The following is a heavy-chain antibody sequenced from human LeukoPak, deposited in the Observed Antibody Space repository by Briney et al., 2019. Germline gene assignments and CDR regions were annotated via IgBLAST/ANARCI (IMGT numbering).Heavy chain of an antibody. CDR1: GFTFGSYG. V-gene: IGHV3-30*19. CDR2: ISYDGSEK. Sequence: GRSLRLSCAASGFTFGSYGMHWVPQAPGKGLEWVAFISYDGSEKNYADSVKGRFTISRDNFKNRVSLQMNSLNAEDTAVYYCARDADAYGRLDYWGQGTLVTVS. CDR3: ARDADAYGRLDY. D-gene: IGHD3-10*01. J-gene: IGHJ4*02.